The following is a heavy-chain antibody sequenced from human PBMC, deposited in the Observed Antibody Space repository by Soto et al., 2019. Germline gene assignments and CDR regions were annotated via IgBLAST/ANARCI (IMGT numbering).Heavy chain of an antibody. CDR3: AKAWNYYIELDY. CDR2: VSGSSYTT. Sequence: EVQLLESGGGLVQPGGSLRLSCVGSGFAFSSFTMTWVRQAPGKGLEWVSAVSGSSYTTLYADSVKGRFTISRDDSKDTVYLQMNNMRVEYTAIYYCAKAWNYYIELDYWGQGTLVTVSS. V-gene: IGHV3-23*01. D-gene: IGHD1-7*01. J-gene: IGHJ4*02. CDR1: GFAFSSFT.